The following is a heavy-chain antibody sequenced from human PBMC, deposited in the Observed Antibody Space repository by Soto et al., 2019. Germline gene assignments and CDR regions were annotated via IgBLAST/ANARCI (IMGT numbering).Heavy chain of an antibody. CDR1: GYTFTSYA. D-gene: IGHD2-15*01. Sequence: ASVKVSCKASGYTFTSYAMHWVRQAPGQRLEWMGWINAGNGNTKYSQKFQGRVTITRDTSASTAYMELSSLRSEDTAVYYCAREDIVVVVAATPYGMDVWGQGTTVTVSS. CDR3: AREDIVVVVAATPYGMDV. CDR2: INAGNGNT. J-gene: IGHJ6*02. V-gene: IGHV1-3*01.